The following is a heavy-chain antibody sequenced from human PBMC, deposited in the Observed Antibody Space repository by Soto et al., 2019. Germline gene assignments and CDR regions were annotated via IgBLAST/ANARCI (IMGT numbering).Heavy chain of an antibody. CDR1: GFTFKSWA. J-gene: IGHJ5*02. CDR2: ISGGGEKT. V-gene: IGHV3-23*01. D-gene: IGHD2-21*02. Sequence: EVQLLESGGGLVQPGGSLRLSCAASGFTFKSWAMSWVRQAPGKGLEWVSGISGGGEKTYYADSVKGRFTISRDNSKNTVSLQMNSLRVEDTALYYCAKCDCGGDWGVYHDDHWGQGSQVAVSS. CDR3: AKCDCGGDWGVYHDDH.